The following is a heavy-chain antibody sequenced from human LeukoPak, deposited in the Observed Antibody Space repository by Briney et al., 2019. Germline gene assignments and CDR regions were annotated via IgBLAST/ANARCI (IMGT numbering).Heavy chain of an antibody. CDR2: VFSRGAT. D-gene: IGHD1-26*01. J-gene: IGHJ4*02. CDR1: DASMNNYY. V-gene: IGHV4-4*07. CDR3: ARSWAAKWELPGQFDS. Sequence: SDTLSFTCTVSDASMNNYYWSGIRQSREKGLGWIGFVFSRGATNYNPSFKSRLTMSIDTSKKQFSLRRSSVTAADTAVYFCARSWAAKWELPGQFDSWGQGRLVSVSS.